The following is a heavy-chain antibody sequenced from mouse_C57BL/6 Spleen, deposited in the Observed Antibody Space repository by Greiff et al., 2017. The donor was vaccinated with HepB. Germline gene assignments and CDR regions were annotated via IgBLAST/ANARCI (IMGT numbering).Heavy chain of an antibody. V-gene: IGHV1-62-2*01. J-gene: IGHJ4*01. CDR3: ARHEDGYYGSSYGDAMDY. CDR2: FYPGSGSI. CDR1: GYTFTEYT. D-gene: IGHD1-1*01. Sequence: VQLQQSGAELVKPGASVKLSCKASGYTFTEYTIHWVKQRSGQGLEWIGWFYPGSGSIKYNEKFKDKATLTADKSSITVYMELSRLTSEDSAVYFCARHEDGYYGSSYGDAMDYWGQGTSVTVSS.